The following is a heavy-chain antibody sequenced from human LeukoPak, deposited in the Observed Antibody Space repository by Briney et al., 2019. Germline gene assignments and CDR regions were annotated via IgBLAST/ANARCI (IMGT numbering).Heavy chain of an antibody. D-gene: IGHD2-2*01. V-gene: IGHV3-21*01. CDR1: GFTFSSYS. J-gene: IGHJ4*02. Sequence: GRSLRLSCAASGFTFSSYSMNWVRQAPGKGLEWVSSISSSSSYIYYADSVKGRFTISRDNAKNSLYLQMNSLRAEDTAVYYCARDAEYCSSTSCFFSYFDYWGQGTLVTVSS. CDR2: ISSSSSYI. CDR3: ARDAEYCSSTSCFFSYFDY.